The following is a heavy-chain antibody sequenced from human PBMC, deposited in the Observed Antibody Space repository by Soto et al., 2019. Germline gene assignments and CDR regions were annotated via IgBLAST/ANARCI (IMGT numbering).Heavy chain of an antibody. CDR1: GFTFSDYT. CDR3: TRDGRYSGYPPPAF. V-gene: IGHV3-49*03. D-gene: IGHD5-12*01. CDR2: IRSKPYGGTT. J-gene: IGHJ4*02. Sequence: GGSLRLCCTTSGFTFSDYTMSWFRQAPGKGLEWVGFIRSKPYGGTTEHAASVKGRFAISRDDSKSIAYLQMNSLKAEDTAVYYCTRDGRYSGYPPPAFWGPGTLVTVSS.